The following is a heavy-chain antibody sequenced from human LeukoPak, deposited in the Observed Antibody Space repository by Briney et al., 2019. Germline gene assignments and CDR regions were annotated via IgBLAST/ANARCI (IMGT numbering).Heavy chain of an antibody. CDR3: ARDTADLRVRGSYYYYMDV. CDR2: INPNSGGT. CDR1: GYTFTGYY. D-gene: IGHD2-15*01. J-gene: IGHJ6*03. V-gene: IGHV1-2*02. Sequence: ASVKVSCKASGYTFTGYYMHWVRQAPGQGLEWMGWINPNSGGTNYAQKFQGRVTMTRDTSISTAYMELSRLRSDDTAVYYCARDTADLRVRGSYYYYMDVWGKGTTVTVSS.